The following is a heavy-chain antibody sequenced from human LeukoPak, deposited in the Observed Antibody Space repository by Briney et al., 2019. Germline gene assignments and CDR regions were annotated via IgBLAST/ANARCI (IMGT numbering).Heavy chain of an antibody. CDR3: AKEDPMVGALEGGPTDY. Sequence: GGSLRLSCAASGFTFSSYGMHWVRQAPGKGLEWVAVISYDGSNKYYADSVKGRFTISRDNSKNTLYLQMNSLRAEDTAVYYCAKEDPMVGALEGGPTDYWGQGTLVTVSS. V-gene: IGHV3-30*18. CDR1: GFTFSSYG. J-gene: IGHJ4*02. CDR2: ISYDGSNK. D-gene: IGHD1-26*01.